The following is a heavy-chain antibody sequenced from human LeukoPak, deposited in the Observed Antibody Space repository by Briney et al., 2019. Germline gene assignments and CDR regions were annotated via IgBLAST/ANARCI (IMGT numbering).Heavy chain of an antibody. CDR1: GCTFTSYG. J-gene: IGHJ4*02. V-gene: IGHV1-18*01. CDR3: AREVQQLYFDY. D-gene: IGHD6-13*01. CDR2: ISAYNGNT. Sequence: ASVKVSCKASGCTFTSYGISWVRQAPGQGLEWMGWISAYNGNTNYAQKLQGRVTMTTDTSTSTAYMELRNLRSDDTAVYYCAREVQQLYFDYWGQGTLVTVSS.